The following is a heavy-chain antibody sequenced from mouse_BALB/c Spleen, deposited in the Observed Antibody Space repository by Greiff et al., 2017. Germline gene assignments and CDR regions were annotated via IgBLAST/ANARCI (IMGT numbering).Heavy chain of an antibody. Sequence: QVQLKQSGAELMKPGASVKISCKATGYTFSSYWIEWVKQRPGHGLEWIGEILPGSGSTNYNEKFKGKATFTADTSSNTAYMQLSSLTSEDSAVYYCARGGYGSSYGFAYWGQGTLVTVSA. CDR1: GYTFSSYW. V-gene: IGHV1-9*01. CDR3: ARGGYGSSYGFAY. J-gene: IGHJ3*01. D-gene: IGHD1-1*01. CDR2: ILPGSGST.